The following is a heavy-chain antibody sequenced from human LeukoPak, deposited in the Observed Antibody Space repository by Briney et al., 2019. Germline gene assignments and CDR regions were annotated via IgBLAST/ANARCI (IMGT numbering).Heavy chain of an antibody. D-gene: IGHD6-13*01. CDR3: AKDSGLSSNSWYYFDY. CDR2: IYSGGST. J-gene: IGHJ4*02. Sequence: GGSLRLSCAASGFTVSSNYMSWVRQAPGKGLEWVSVIYSGGSTYYADSVKGRFTISRDNSKNTLHLQMNSLRAEDTAVYYCAKDSGLSSNSWYYFDYWGQGTLVTVSS. V-gene: IGHV3-53*05. CDR1: GFTVSSNY.